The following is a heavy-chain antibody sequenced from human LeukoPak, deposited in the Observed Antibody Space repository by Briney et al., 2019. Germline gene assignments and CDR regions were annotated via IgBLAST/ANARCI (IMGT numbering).Heavy chain of an antibody. CDR2: ISGSGGST. D-gene: IGHD4-17*01. V-gene: IGHV3-23*01. CDR1: GFTFSSYA. CDR3: ARSPNFGDYRTRVVYYYYGMDV. Sequence: GGSLRLSCAASGFTFSSYAMSWVRQAPGKGLEWVSAISGSGGSTYYADSVKGRFTISRDNSKNTLYLQMNSLRAEDTAVYYCARSPNFGDYRTRVVYYYYGMDVWGQGTTVTVSS. J-gene: IGHJ6*02.